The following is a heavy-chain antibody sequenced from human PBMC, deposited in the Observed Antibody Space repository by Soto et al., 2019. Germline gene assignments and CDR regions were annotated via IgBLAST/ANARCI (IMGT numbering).Heavy chain of an antibody. D-gene: IGHD6-13*01. CDR2: IYYSGST. V-gene: IGHV4-59*01. Sequence: SETLSLTCTVSGDSISGYYWSWIRQPPGKGLEWIGYIYYSGSTNYNPSLKGRVTMSVDTSKNQFSLKLTSVTAADTAMYFCAKYRRTDAEGYTFDYGGKGALVTVSS. CDR1: GDSISGYY. J-gene: IGHJ4*02. CDR3: AKYRRTDAEGYTFDY.